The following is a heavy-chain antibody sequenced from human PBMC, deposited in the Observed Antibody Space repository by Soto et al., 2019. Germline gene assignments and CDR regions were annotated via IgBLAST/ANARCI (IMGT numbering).Heavy chain of an antibody. Sequence: QGQLVQSGPEAKKPGASVKVSCKASGYTFSRYGISWVRQAPGQGLEWMGWISGYNGDTKYAQKVQGRVTMTIDTSPYTAYMELRSLTSDDTAIYYCAKNGQPPYYYYGMDVWGQGTTVTVSS. D-gene: IGHD2-8*01. CDR1: GYTFSRYG. V-gene: IGHV1-18*01. J-gene: IGHJ6*02. CDR2: ISGYNGDT. CDR3: AKNGQPPYYYYGMDV.